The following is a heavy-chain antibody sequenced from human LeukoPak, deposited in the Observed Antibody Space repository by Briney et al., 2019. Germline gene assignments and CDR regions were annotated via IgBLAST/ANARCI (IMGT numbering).Heavy chain of an antibody. CDR3: ARLGNRYYYYYYMDV. CDR1: GGTFSSYA. V-gene: IGHV1-69*13. Sequence: GASVKVSCKASGGTFSSYAITWVRQAPGQGLEWMGGIIPIFDTSNYAQKFQGRVTFTSDDSTSTAYMELSSLRSEDTAVYYCARLGNRYYYYYYMDVWGKGTTVTVSS. CDR2: IIPIFDTS. D-gene: IGHD3-16*01. J-gene: IGHJ6*03.